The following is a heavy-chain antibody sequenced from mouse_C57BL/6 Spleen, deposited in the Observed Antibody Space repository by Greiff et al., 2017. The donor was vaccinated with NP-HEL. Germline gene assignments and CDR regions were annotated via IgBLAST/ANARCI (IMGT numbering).Heavy chain of an antibody. CDR3: AYYYGSSYGGYYAMDY. CDR2: IDPNSGGT. Sequence: QVQLQQPGAELVKPEASVKLSCKASGYTFTSYWMQWVKQRPGRGLEWIGRIDPNSGGTKYNEKFKSKATLTVDKPSSTAYMQLSSLTSEDSAVYYCAYYYGSSYGGYYAMDYWGQGTSVTVSS. D-gene: IGHD1-1*01. J-gene: IGHJ4*01. CDR1: GYTFTSYW. V-gene: IGHV1-72*01.